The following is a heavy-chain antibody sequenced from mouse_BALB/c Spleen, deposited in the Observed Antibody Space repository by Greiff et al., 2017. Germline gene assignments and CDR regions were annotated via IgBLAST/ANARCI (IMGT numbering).Heavy chain of an antibody. J-gene: IGHJ2*01. CDR3: ARDYDYDWGY. CDR1: GYSFSSYW. V-gene: IGHV1-80*01. Sequence: VQLQQSGAELVRPGSSVKLSCKASGYSFSSYWMNWVKQRPGQGLEWIGQIYPGDGDTNYNGKFKGKATLTADKSSSTAYMQLSSLTSEDSAVYFCARDYDYDWGYWGQGTTLTVSS. CDR2: IYPGDGDT. D-gene: IGHD2-4*01.